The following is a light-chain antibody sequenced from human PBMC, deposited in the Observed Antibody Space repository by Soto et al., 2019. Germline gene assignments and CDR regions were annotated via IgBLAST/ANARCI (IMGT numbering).Light chain of an antibody. CDR3: CSYAGSFYV. CDR1: SIDVGSYNL. V-gene: IGLV2-23*02. CDR2: EVS. J-gene: IGLJ1*01. Sequence: QSVLTQPASVSGSPGQSITISCTGTSIDVGSYNLVSWYQQHPGKAPKLMIYEVSKRPSGVSNRFSGSKSGNTASLTISGLQAEDEADYYCCSYAGSFYVFGTGTKVPVL.